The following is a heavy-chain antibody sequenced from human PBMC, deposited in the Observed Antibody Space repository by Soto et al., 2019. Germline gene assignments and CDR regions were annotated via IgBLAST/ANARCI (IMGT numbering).Heavy chain of an antibody. CDR3: ARNLVGELSQPYGMDV. V-gene: IGHV3-48*02. J-gene: IGHJ6*02. CDR2: ISSSSSTI. Sequence: GGSLRLSCAASGFTFSSYSMNWVRQAPGKGLEWVSYISSSSSTIYYADSVKGRFTISRDNAKNSLYLQMNSLRDEDTAVYYCARNLVGELSQPYGMDVWGQGTTVTVSS. CDR1: GFTFSSYS. D-gene: IGHD3-16*02.